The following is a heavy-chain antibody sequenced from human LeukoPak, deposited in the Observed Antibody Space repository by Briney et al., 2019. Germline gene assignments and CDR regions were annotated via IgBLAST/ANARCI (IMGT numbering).Heavy chain of an antibody. D-gene: IGHD6-19*01. Sequence: SETLSLTCAVYGGSFSGYYWSWIRQPPGKGLEWIGEINHSGSTNYNPSLKSRVTISVDTSKNQFSPKLSSVTAADTAVYYCARGPQWLAPKHDYWGQGTLVTVSS. J-gene: IGHJ4*02. CDR3: ARGPQWLAPKHDY. CDR1: GGSFSGYY. V-gene: IGHV4-34*01. CDR2: INHSGST.